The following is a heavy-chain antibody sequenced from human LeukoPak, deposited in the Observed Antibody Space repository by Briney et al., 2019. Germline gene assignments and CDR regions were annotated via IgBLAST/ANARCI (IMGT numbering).Heavy chain of an antibody. CDR2: IKQDETEK. CDR3: ARGRYSSRSGGYYFDI. J-gene: IGHJ4*02. Sequence: GGSLRLSCTASGFTFSNFWMGWVRQAPGKGLEWVANIKQDETEKFYLGSVKGRFTISRDNAKNSLYLQMNSLRAEDTAVYYCARGRYSSRSGGYYFDIWGQGTLVTVSS. V-gene: IGHV3-7*01. CDR1: GFTFSNFW. D-gene: IGHD2-2*01.